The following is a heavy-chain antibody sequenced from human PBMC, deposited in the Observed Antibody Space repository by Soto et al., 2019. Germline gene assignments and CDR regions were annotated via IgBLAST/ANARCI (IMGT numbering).Heavy chain of an antibody. CDR2: IYYTGTT. V-gene: IGHV4-59*01. J-gene: IGHJ4*02. CDR3: AGLRGLASHFDY. CDR1: DGPSNSYY. Sequence: SETLSLTCTVSDGPSNSYYWNWIRQPPGKRLEWIGSIYYTGTTNYNPSLKRRVTKSRNTSKRQFPLRLGSVTASDPAPYYRAGLRGLASHFDYWGQGTLVTVSS. D-gene: IGHD2-21*01.